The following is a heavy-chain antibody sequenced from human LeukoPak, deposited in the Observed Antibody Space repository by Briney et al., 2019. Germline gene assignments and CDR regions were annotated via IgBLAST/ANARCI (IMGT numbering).Heavy chain of an antibody. J-gene: IGHJ4*02. Sequence: PGGSLRLSCAASGFTFSSYWMSWVRQAPGKGLEWVANIKKDGSEKYYVGSVKGRFTISRDNAKNSLYLQMNSLRAEDTAVYYCARERIAAAGTFGYWGQGTLVTVSS. CDR1: GFTFSSYW. V-gene: IGHV3-7*01. CDR3: ARERIAAAGTFGY. CDR2: IKKDGSEK. D-gene: IGHD6-13*01.